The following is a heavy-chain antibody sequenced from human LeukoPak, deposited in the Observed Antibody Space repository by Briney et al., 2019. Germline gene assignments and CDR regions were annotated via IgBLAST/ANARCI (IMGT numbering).Heavy chain of an antibody. D-gene: IGHD3-10*01. CDR2: NKSKADGGTT. J-gene: IGHJ4*02. V-gene: IGHV3-15*01. CDR1: GFTFSGYW. CDR3: ATPITLARG. Sequence: GGSLRLSCAASGFTFSGYWMSWVRQAPGKGLERVGRNKSKADGGTTDYAAPVKGRFTNSRDDSKTTLYLQINSLKTEDTAVYSCATPITLARGWGQGTLVTVSS.